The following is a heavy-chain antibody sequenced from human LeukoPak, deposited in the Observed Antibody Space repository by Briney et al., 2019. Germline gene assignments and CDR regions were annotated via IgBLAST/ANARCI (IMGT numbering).Heavy chain of an antibody. CDR1: GFTFSTYW. CDR3: AKDADTATIIYWYFDL. CDR2: IKPDGSEE. Sequence: GGLRLSCAASGFTFSTYWMTWARQAPGKGVEGGATIKPDGSEEYYVECVKGRCTISRDNSKNTLYLQLNSLRPEDTAVHYCAKDADTATIIYWYFDLWRRGTMLTVPS. V-gene: IGHV3-7*01. J-gene: IGHJ2*01. D-gene: IGHD4-11*01.